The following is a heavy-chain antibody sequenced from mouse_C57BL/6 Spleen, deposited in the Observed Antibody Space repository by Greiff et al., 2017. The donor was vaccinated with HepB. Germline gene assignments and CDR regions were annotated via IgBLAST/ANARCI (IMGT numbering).Heavy chain of an antibody. V-gene: IGHV1-64*01. CDR2: IHPNSGST. J-gene: IGHJ3*01. CDR1: GYTFTSYW. Sequence: VQLQQSGAELVKPGASVKLSCKASGYTFTSYWMHWVKQRPGQGLEWIGMIHPNSGSTNYNEKFKSKATLTVDKSSSTAYMQLSSLTSEDSAVYYCARGEVYYGSSYPAYWGQRTLVTVSA. CDR3: ARGEVYYGSSYPAY. D-gene: IGHD1-1*01.